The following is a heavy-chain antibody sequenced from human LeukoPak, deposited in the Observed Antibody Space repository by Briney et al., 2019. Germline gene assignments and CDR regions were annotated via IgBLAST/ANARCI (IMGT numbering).Heavy chain of an antibody. CDR1: GGSVSGYY. D-gene: IGHD2-2*02. Sequence: SETLSLTCAVYGGSVSGYYWSWIRQPPGKGLEWIGEISHRGRTHYNPSLKGRVTMSVDTSKNQFALEVDSVTAADTAVYYCARIPLYFLQPFDYWGQGILGTVSS. CDR3: ARIPLYFLQPFDY. J-gene: IGHJ4*02. CDR2: ISHRGRT. V-gene: IGHV4-34*01.